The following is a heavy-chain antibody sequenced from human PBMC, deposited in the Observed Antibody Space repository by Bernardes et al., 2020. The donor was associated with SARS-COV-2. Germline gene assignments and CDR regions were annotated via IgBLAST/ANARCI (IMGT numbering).Heavy chain of an antibody. CDR2: IYYTGST. Sequence: SETLSLTCTVSGGSISSYYWSWIRQPPGKGLEWIGYIYYTGSTNYNPSLKSRVTISVDRSKNQFSLKLTSVAAADTALYYCASRTVAGHGAYFDSWGQGTLVTVSS. CDR3: ASRTVAGHGAYFDS. V-gene: IGHV4-59*01. D-gene: IGHD6-19*01. J-gene: IGHJ4*02. CDR1: GGSISSYY.